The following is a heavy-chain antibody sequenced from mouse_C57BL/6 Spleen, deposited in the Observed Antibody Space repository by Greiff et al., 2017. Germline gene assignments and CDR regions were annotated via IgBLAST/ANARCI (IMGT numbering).Heavy chain of an antibody. Sequence: EVQLQQSGPELVKPGASVKISCKASGYSFTGYYMNWVKQSPEKSLEWIGEINPSTGGTTYNQKFKGKATLTVDKSSSTAYMQLKSLTSEDSAVYYCARGSGYPYYFDYWGQGTTLTVSS. CDR1: GYSFTGYY. CDR2: INPSTGGT. CDR3: ARGSGYPYYFDY. D-gene: IGHD3-2*02. V-gene: IGHV1-42*01. J-gene: IGHJ2*01.